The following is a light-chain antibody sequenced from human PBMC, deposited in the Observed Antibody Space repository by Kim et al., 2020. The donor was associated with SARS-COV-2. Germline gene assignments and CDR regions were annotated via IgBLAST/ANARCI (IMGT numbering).Light chain of an antibody. J-gene: IGLJ3*02. CDR2: DNN. CDR3: ATWDSSLSVGV. Sequence: QSVLTQPPSVSAAPGQKVTISCSGSRSNIGSNHVSWYQQFPGTAPKLITYDNNKRPSGIPDRFSSSKSGTSATLGITGLQTGDEADYYCATWDSSLSVGVFGGGTQLTVL. V-gene: IGLV1-51*01. CDR1: RSNIGSNH.